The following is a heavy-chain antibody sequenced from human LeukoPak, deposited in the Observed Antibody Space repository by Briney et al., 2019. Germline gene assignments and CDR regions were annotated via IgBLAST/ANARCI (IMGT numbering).Heavy chain of an antibody. CDR3: VPSANYYYFDY. CDR2: INPKSGGT. J-gene: IGHJ4*02. D-gene: IGHD1-26*01. V-gene: IGHV1-2*02. CDR1: GYTFTNYY. Sequence: ASVTVSCKASGYTFTNYYMHWVRQAPGLGFEWMGWINPKSGGTSYPQKFQGRLTMTRDTSISTAYMDLSSLRSDDTAVYYCVPSANYYYFDYWGQGTLVTVSS.